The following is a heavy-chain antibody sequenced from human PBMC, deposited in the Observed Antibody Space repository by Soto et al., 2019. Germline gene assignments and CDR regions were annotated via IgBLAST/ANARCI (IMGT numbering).Heavy chain of an antibody. CDR3: AHVFNSNSGSYRYFDY. V-gene: IGHV2-5*02. CDR2: IYWDDDK. J-gene: IGHJ4*02. D-gene: IGHD3-16*02. Sequence: QITLKESGPTLVNPTQTLTLTCTFSGFSLTTGGVGVGWIRQPPGKALEWLALIYWDDDKRYSPSLKSRLTITKDTSKNQVVLTLTNMDPADTATFYCAHVFNSNSGSYRYFDYWGQGTLVTVSS. CDR1: GFSLTTGGVG.